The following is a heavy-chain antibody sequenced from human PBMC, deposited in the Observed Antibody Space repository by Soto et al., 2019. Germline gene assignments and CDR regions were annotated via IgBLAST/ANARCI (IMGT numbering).Heavy chain of an antibody. D-gene: IGHD3-3*01. Sequence: PSATLSLTCTVSGGSIGIYYWSWIRQPPGKGLEWIGHIYYSVNTNYNPSLKSRVTISVDTSKNQFSLKMTSVTAADTAVYYCAKYDFWSGYFVDSWGQGTLVTVSS. CDR2: IYYSVNT. CDR1: GGSIGIYY. CDR3: AKYDFWSGYFVDS. V-gene: IGHV4-59*08. J-gene: IGHJ4*02.